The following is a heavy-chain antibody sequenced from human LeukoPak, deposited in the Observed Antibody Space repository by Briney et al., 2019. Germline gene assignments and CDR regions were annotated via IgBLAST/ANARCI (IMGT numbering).Heavy chain of an antibody. V-gene: IGHV3-7*01. CDR3: ARDPERKGAVAGTGY. D-gene: IGHD6-19*01. J-gene: IGHJ4*02. Sequence: PGGSLRLSCAASGFTFSSYWMSWVRQAPGKGLEWVANIKHDGSVQYCVDSVKGRFTISRDNAKNSLYLQMNSLRAEDTAVYYCARDPERKGAVAGTGYWGQGTLVTVSS. CDR2: IKHDGSVQ. CDR1: GFTFSSYW.